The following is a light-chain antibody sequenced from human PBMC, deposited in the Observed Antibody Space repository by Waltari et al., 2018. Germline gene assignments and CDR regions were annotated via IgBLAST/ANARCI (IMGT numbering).Light chain of an antibody. CDR1: DSNIGSHT. Sequence: QSVLTQPPSASGTPGQRVTISCSGRDSNIGSHTVNWYQQLPRPAPKLLVNSNNQRPSGVPGRFSGSKSATSASLAISGLQAEDEADYFCISWDDRLNCPVFGGGTKLTVL. V-gene: IGLV1-44*01. CDR3: ISWDDRLNCPV. CDR2: SNN. J-gene: IGLJ3*02.